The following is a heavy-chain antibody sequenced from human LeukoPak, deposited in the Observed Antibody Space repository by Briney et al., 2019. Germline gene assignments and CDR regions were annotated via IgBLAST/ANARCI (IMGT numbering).Heavy chain of an antibody. V-gene: IGHV3-7*01. D-gene: IGHD3-10*01. CDR1: GFTFSDYW. Sequence: GGSLRLSCAASGFTFSDYWMSWVRQAPGKGLEWVANIKPDGSDKYYVDSVRGRFTLSRDNAETSVYLQVNSLRAEDTAVYYCAKDQFGSGSYYPYDYWGQGTLVTVSS. J-gene: IGHJ4*02. CDR3: AKDQFGSGSYYPYDY. CDR2: IKPDGSDK.